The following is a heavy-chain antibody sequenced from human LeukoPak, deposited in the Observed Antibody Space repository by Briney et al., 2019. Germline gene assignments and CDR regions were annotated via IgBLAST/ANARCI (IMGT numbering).Heavy chain of an antibody. CDR1: GFTFSTYA. V-gene: IGHV3-23*01. J-gene: IGHJ3*02. CDR3: AKDLDSSGYSDAFDI. D-gene: IGHD3-22*01. CDR2: IRSSGDST. Sequence: GGSLRLSCAASGFTFSTYAMSWVRQAPGKGLEWVSAIRSSGDSTYYADSVKGRFTISRDNSKNTLYLQMNSLRAEDTAVYYCAKDLDSSGYSDAFDIWGQGTMVTVSS.